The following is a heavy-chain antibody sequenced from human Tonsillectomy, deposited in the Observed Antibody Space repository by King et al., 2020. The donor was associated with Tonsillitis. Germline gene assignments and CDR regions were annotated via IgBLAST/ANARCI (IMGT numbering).Heavy chain of an antibody. D-gene: IGHD4-23*01. CDR1: GFTFSSYS. CDR2: ISSSSRYI. Sequence: VQLVESGGGLVKPGGSLRLSCSASGFTFSSYSMNWVCQAPVKWLEWVSSISSSSRYIFYADSVKGRLTISRVNAKNSLYLQMNSLRAEDTAVYYCARDDYGGAFDLWGQGTMVTVSS. CDR3: ARDDYGGAFDL. J-gene: IGHJ3*01. V-gene: IGHV3-21*01.